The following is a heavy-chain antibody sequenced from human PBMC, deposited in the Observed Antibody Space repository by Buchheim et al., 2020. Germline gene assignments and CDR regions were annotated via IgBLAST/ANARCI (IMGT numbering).Heavy chain of an antibody. Sequence: EVQLVESGGGLVQPGGSLRLSCAASGFTFSSYAMSWVRQAPGKGLEWVSAISGSGGSTYYADSVKGRFTISRDNSKNTLSLQMNSLRAEDTAVYYCAKPHYDFWSGYTRYYFDYWGQGTL. V-gene: IGHV3-23*04. D-gene: IGHD3-3*01. CDR1: GFTFSSYA. CDR2: ISGSGGST. J-gene: IGHJ4*02. CDR3: AKPHYDFWSGYTRYYFDY.